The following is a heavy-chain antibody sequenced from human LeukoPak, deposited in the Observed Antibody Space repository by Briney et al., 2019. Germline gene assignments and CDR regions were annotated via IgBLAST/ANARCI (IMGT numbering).Heavy chain of an antibody. Sequence: PGGSLRLSCAASGFSFSTYGMNWVRQAPGKGLEWVSSIGGSGRSIYYAGSVKGRFTISRDNAKNSLYLQMNSLRAEDTALYYCAKTRSGYFFDYWGQGTLVTVSS. CDR2: IGGSGRSI. CDR3: AKTRSGYFFDY. J-gene: IGHJ4*02. D-gene: IGHD3-3*01. CDR1: GFSFSTYG. V-gene: IGHV3-21*04.